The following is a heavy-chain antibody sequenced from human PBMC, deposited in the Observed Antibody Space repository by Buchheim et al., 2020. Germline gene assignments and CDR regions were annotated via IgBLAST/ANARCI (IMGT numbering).Heavy chain of an antibody. CDR1: GFTFSSYW. CDR3: ARDGYSSGWFDP. CDR2: INSDGSST. J-gene: IGHJ5*02. V-gene: IGHV3-74*01. D-gene: IGHD6-19*01. Sequence: EVQLVESGGGLVQPGGSLRLSCSASGFTFSSYWMHWFRQAPGKGLVWVSRINSDGSSTSYADSVKGRFTISSDNAKKTLYSQMNSLRAEDTAVYYCARDGYSSGWFDPWGQGTL.